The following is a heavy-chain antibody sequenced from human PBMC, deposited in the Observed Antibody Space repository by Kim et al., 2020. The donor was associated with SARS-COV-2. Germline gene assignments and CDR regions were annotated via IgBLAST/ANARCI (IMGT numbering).Heavy chain of an antibody. CDR3: ATAIAAAGTDGNY. J-gene: IGHJ4*02. D-gene: IGHD6-13*01. Sequence: NPSLKRRVTISVDTSKNQFSLKLSSVTAADTAVYYCATAIAAAGTDGNYWGQGTLVTVSS. V-gene: IGHV4-34*01.